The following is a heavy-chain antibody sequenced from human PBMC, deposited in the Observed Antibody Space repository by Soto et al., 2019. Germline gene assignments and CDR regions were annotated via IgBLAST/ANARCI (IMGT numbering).Heavy chain of an antibody. Sequence: KTSETLSLTCAVYGGSFSGYYWSWIRQPPGKGLEWIGEINHSGSTNYNPSLKSRVTISVETSKNQFSMTLSSVTAADTDVYYCERKGWSFGVVTRGGSATWGQGSLVT. CDR1: GGSFSGYY. CDR3: ERKGWSFGVVTRGGSAT. V-gene: IGHV4-34*01. D-gene: IGHD3-3*01. J-gene: IGHJ5*02. CDR2: INHSGST.